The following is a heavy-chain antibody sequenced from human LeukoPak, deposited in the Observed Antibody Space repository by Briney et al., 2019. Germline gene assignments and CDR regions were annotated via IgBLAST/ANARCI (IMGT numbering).Heavy chain of an antibody. CDR3: ARDRSDDFWSGYYNY. V-gene: IGHV3-30*14. J-gene: IGHJ4*02. D-gene: IGHD3-3*01. CDR1: GFTFSSYA. Sequence: PGRSLRLSCAASGFTFSSYAMHWVRQAPGKGLEWVAVISYDGSNKYYADSVKGRFTISRDNSKNTLYLQMNSLRAEDTAVYYCARDRSDDFWSGYYNYWGQGTLVTVSS. CDR2: ISYDGSNK.